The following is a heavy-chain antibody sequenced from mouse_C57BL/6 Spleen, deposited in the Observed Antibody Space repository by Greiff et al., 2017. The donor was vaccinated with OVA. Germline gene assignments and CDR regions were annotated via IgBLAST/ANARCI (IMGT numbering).Heavy chain of an antibody. V-gene: IGHV1-47*01. Sequence: VQGVESGAELVKPGASVKMSCKASGYTFTTYPIEWMKQNHGKSLEWIGNFHPYNDDTKYNEKFKGKATLTVEKSSSTVYLELSRLTSDDSAVYYCARGVYDYDGAMDYWGQGTSVTVSS. CDR1: GYTFTTYP. J-gene: IGHJ4*01. CDR3: ARGVYDYDGAMDY. D-gene: IGHD2-4*01. CDR2: FHPYNDDT.